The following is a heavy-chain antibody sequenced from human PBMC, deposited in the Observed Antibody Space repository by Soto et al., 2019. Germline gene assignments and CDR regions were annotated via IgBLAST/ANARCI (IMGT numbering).Heavy chain of an antibody. Sequence: EVQLLESGGGLVQPGGSLRLSCAASEFTFSSYSMIWVRQAPGKGLEWVSGVTGGGDITYYAESVKGRFTISRDNSKNTLYLQMNSLSAEDTAVLYCARGHCGVTMDVWGQGTTVTVSS. V-gene: IGHV3-23*01. J-gene: IGHJ6*02. CDR3: ARGHCGVTMDV. CDR1: EFTFSSYS. D-gene: IGHD2-21*01. CDR2: VTGGGDIT.